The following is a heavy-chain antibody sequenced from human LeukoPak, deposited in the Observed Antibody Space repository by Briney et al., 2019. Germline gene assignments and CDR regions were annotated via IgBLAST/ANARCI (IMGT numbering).Heavy chain of an antibody. D-gene: IGHD6-19*01. CDR2: ISYDGSNK. V-gene: IGHV3-30-3*01. CDR3: ARDGGVAGLYYFDY. Sequence: GGSLRLSCAASGFTFSSQAMSWVRQAPGKGLEWVAVISYDGSNKHYADSVKGRFTISRDNSKNTLYLQMNSLRPEDTAVYYCARDGGVAGLYYFDYWGQGTLVTVSS. CDR1: GFTFSSQA. J-gene: IGHJ4*02.